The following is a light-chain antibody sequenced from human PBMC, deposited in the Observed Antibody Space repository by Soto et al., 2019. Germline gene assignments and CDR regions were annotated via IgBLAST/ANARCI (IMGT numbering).Light chain of an antibody. J-gene: IGKJ1*01. Sequence: EIVLTQSPGALSLSPGERATVSCRASQSDGGNSLAWYQQRPGQAPRLLIYDTSKRATGIPDRFSGSGSGTDFTLTISRLEPADFAVYYCQQYQNSPRTFGQGTKVDIK. V-gene: IGKV3-20*01. CDR2: DTS. CDR1: QSDGGNS. CDR3: QQYQNSPRT.